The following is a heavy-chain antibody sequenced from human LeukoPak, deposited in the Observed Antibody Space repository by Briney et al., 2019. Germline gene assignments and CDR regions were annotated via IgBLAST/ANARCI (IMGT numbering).Heavy chain of an antibody. V-gene: IGHV3-21*01. CDR3: ARVVYDFWSGYSDY. D-gene: IGHD3-3*01. CDR1: GFTFSSYS. CDR2: ISSSSSYI. J-gene: IGHJ4*02. Sequence: GGSLRLSCAASGFTFSSYSMNWARQAPGKGLEWVSSISSSSSYIYYADSVKGRFTISRDNAKNSLYLQMNSLRAEGTAVYYCARVVYDFWSGYSDYWGQGTLVTVSS.